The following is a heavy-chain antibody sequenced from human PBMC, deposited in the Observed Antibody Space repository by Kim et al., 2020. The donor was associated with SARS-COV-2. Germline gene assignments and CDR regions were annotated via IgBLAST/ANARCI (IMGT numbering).Heavy chain of an antibody. CDR1: GFTFSSYG. CDR2: ISYDGSNK. J-gene: IGHJ6*02. V-gene: IGHV3-30*18. CDR3: AKLKDSSSWYVYDYYYYGMDV. Sequence: GGSLRLSCAASGFTFSSYGMHWVRQAPGKGLEWVAVISYDGSNKYYADSVKGRFTISRDNSKNTLYLQMNSLRAEDTAVYYCAKLKDSSSWYVYDYYYYGMDVWGQGTTVTVSS. D-gene: IGHD6-13*01.